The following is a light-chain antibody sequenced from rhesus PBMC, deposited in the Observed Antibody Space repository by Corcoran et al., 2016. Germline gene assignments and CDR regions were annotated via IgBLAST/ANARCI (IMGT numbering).Light chain of an antibody. V-gene: IGKV3-42*02. CDR1: QRVSSS. CDR2: GAS. CDR3: QQDYSWPLA. J-gene: IGKJ4*01. Sequence: EIVMTQSPATLSLSAGERATLSGRASQRVSSSLAWDQQKPGQAHKLLIYGASSRATGIPDRFSGSGSGTGFTLTLSSLGPADFGVYYCQQDYSWPLAFVELTKVQLK.